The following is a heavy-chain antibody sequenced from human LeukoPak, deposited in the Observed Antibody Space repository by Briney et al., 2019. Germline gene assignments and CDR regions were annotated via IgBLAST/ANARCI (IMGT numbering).Heavy chain of an antibody. CDR1: GGSISSCY. CDR3: ARASSSWYGDYYYYMDV. CDR2: IYYSGST. Sequence: PSETLSLTCTVSGGSISSCYWSWIRQPPGKGLEWIGYIYYSGSTNYNPSLKSRVTISVDTSKNQFSLKLSSVTAADTAVYYCARASSSWYGDYYYYMDVWGKGTTVTISS. V-gene: IGHV4-59*01. J-gene: IGHJ6*03. D-gene: IGHD6-13*01.